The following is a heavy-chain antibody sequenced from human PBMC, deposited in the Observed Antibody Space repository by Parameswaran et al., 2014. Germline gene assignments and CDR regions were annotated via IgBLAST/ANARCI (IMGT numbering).Heavy chain of an antibody. CDR3: LRGSLYYS. D-gene: IGHD2-21*01. CDR2: INSDGSII. V-gene: IGHV3-74*01. J-gene: IGHJ4*02. Sequence: WIRQPPGKGPVWVSRINSDGSIIDYAESVKGRFTISRDNAKNTLYLQMNSLRDDDTAVYYCLRGSLYYSWGRGTLVTVSS.